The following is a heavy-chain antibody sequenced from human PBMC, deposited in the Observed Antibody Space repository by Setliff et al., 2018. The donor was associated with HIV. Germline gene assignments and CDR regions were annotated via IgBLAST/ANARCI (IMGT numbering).Heavy chain of an antibody. V-gene: IGHV1-8*02. Sequence: GGSLRLSCKASGYSFTTHDINWVRQSPGQGLEWMGWMNPDSGNTFYAQKFKGRVTMTRDTSTNTAYMELRSLTSDDTAVYFCARDEKRAAGGSLYYFDLWGQGTMVTVSS. CDR1: GYSFTTHD. CDR3: ARDEKRAAGGSLYYFDL. J-gene: IGHJ4*02. D-gene: IGHD3-16*02. CDR2: MNPDSGNT.